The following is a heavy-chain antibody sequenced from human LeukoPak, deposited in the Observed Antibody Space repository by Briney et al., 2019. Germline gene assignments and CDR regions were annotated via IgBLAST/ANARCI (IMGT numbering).Heavy chain of an antibody. D-gene: IGHD1-26*01. V-gene: IGHV4-59*01. Sequence: SETLSLTCTVSGGSISSYYWSWIRQPPGKVLEWIGYIYYSGSTNYNPSLKSRVTISVDMSENQFSLKLSSVTAADTAVYYCARGVGLVDYWGQGTLVTVSS. J-gene: IGHJ4*02. CDR1: GGSISSYY. CDR3: ARGVGLVDY. CDR2: IYYSGST.